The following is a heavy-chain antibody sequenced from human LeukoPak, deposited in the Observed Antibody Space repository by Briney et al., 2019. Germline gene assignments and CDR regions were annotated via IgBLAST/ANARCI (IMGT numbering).Heavy chain of an antibody. CDR2: INSEGDT. CDR3: ARDMDWSYDC. J-gene: IGHJ4*02. V-gene: IGHV3-53*01. Sequence: GGSLRLSCAISGSTVSANVMNWVRQAPGKGLEWLSAINSEGDTFYTDSVRGRFTISRDDSQDTLSLQMNSLRVEDTAFYFCARDMDWSYDCWGQGTLVTVSS. CDR1: GSTVSANV. D-gene: IGHD3/OR15-3a*01.